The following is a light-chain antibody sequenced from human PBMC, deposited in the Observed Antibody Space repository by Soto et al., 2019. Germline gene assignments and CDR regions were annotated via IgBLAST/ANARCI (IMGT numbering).Light chain of an antibody. V-gene: IGKV3-20*01. Sequence: EIVLTQSPDTLSLSPGERATLSCRASHSVSSTYLAWYQQKPGQAPRLLIYGVSSRATGIPDRFSGSGSGTDFTLTISRLEPDDFATYYCQHYNSYSEAFGQGTKVELK. CDR2: GVS. J-gene: IGKJ1*01. CDR3: QHYNSYSEA. CDR1: HSVSSTY.